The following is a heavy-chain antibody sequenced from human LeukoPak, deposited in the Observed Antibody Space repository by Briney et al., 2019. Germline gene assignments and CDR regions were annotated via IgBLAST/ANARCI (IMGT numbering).Heavy chain of an antibody. Sequence: ASVKVSCKASGYTFTSYDINWVRQATGQGLEWMGWMNPNSGNTGYAQKFQGRVTMTRNTSISTAYMELSSLRSEDTAVYYCARFQISTKPGPFFDPWGQGTLVTVSS. J-gene: IGHJ5*02. CDR1: GYTFTSYD. D-gene: IGHD2-2*01. V-gene: IGHV1-8*01. CDR2: MNPNSGNT. CDR3: ARFQISTKPGPFFDP.